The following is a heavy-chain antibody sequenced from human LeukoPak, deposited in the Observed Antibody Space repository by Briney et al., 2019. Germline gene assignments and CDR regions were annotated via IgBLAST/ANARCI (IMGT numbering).Heavy chain of an antibody. CDR3: AMEKFVEMATTFRSFILDY. D-gene: IGHD5-24*01. Sequence: SETLSLTCTVSGDSIISGIYYWSWIRQPAGKGLEWIGRVYTSGSTDYNPSLESRVTVSIDTSKNQFSLQLTSVTAEDTAVYYCAMEKFVEMATTFRSFILDYWGRGTSVAVSS. CDR2: VYTSGST. CDR1: GDSIISGIYY. V-gene: IGHV4-61*02. J-gene: IGHJ4*02.